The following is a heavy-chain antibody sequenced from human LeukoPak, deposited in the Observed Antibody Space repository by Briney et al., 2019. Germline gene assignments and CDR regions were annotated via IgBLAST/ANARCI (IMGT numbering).Heavy chain of an antibody. CDR2: IYHSGST. CDR3: ARVGITGTYLGSDY. J-gene: IGHJ4*02. Sequence: PSETLSLTCTVSGGSISSGGYYWSWIRQPPGRGLEWIGYIYHSGSTYYNPSLKSRVTISVDRSKNQFSLKLSSVTAADTAVYYCARVGITGTYLGSDYWGQGTLVTVSS. V-gene: IGHV4-30-2*01. CDR1: GGSISSGGYY. D-gene: IGHD1-20*01.